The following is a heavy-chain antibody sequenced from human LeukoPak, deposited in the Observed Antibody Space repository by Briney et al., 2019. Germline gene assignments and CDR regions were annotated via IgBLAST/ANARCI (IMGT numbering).Heavy chain of an antibody. D-gene: IGHD2-2*01. CDR2: IGESGRST. Sequence: GGSLRLSCVASGFTFGKYWMSWVRQAPGKGLEWVSAIGESGRSTYYADSVKGRFTISRDNSKNTLHLQMNSLRAEDTAVYYCAKGCSSTSCPRYWGQGTLVTVSS. CDR1: GFTFGKYW. CDR3: AKGCSSTSCPRY. V-gene: IGHV3-23*01. J-gene: IGHJ4*02.